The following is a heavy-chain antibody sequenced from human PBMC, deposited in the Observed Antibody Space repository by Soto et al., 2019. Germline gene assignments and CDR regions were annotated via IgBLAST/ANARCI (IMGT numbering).Heavy chain of an antibody. D-gene: IGHD2-21*01. Sequence: GTLRLSCAASGFCFSGYAMSWVRQAPGKGLEWVSAISGSGGSTYYADSVKGRFTISRDNSKKTLYLQMNSLRAEDTAVYYCAKVIVVGGTNWFDPWVQGTLGTVSS. CDR2: ISGSGGST. J-gene: IGHJ5*02. CDR1: GFCFSGYA. V-gene: IGHV3-23*01. CDR3: AKVIVVGGTNWFDP.